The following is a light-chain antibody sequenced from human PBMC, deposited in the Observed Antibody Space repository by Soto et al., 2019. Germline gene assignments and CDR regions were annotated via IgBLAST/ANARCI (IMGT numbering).Light chain of an antibody. J-gene: IGLJ3*02. Sequence: QSALTQPPSASGSPGQSVTISCTGTSSNVGGYNYVSWYQQHPGKAPKLMIYEVSKRPSGVPDRFSGSKSGNTASLTVSGLQAEDEADYYCSSYRGSNAWVFGGGTKLTVL. CDR2: EVS. CDR3: SSYRGSNAWV. CDR1: SSNVGGYNY. V-gene: IGLV2-8*01.